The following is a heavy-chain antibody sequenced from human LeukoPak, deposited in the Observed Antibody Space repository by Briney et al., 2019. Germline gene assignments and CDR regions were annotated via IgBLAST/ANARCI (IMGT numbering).Heavy chain of an antibody. CDR1: GFTFTSSA. CDR3: AAGIHDYGDYTFGY. J-gene: IGHJ4*02. V-gene: IGHV1-58*01. CDR2: IVVGSGNT. D-gene: IGHD4-17*01. Sequence: ASLKVSCKACGFTFTSSAVQWVRQARGQRLEWIGWIVVGSGNTNYAQKFQERVTITRDMSTSTAYMELSSLRSEDTAVYYCAAGIHDYGDYTFGYWGQGTLVTVSS.